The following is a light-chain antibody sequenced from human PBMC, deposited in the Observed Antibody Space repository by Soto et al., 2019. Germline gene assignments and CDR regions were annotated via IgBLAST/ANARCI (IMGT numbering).Light chain of an antibody. Sequence: IQMTQSPSSLSASVRDRVTITCRASQDIGNDLGWYQQKPGKAPNLLIYAASSLRSGVPPRFSGSGSGTHFTLTINSLQAEDSATYFCLQDYTSPWTFGQGTKVEIK. CDR3: LQDYTSPWT. V-gene: IGKV1-6*02. CDR1: QDIGND. J-gene: IGKJ1*01. CDR2: AAS.